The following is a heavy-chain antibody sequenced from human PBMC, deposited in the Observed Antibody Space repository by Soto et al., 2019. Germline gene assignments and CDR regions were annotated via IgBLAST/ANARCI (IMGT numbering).Heavy chain of an antibody. CDR2: IWYDGRKK. J-gene: IGHJ4*02. V-gene: IGHV3-33*01. CDR1: GFTFSNYG. CDR3: ARGNYDSSGYLDY. Sequence: QVQLVESGGGVVQPGRSLRLSCAASGFTFSNYGMHWVRQAPGKGLAWVAVIWYDGRKKYYADSVKGRFTISRDNSENTLHLQRNSLRAEDTAVYYCARGNYDSSGYLDYWGQGTLVTVSS. D-gene: IGHD3-22*01.